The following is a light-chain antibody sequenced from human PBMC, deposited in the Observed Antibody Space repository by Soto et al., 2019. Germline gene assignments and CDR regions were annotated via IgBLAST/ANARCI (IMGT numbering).Light chain of an antibody. J-gene: IGKJ1*01. Sequence: EIVLTQSPATLSLSPGERATLSCRASQSVGSSLAWYQQKPGQAPRLLIYDASNRATGIPARFSGSGSGTDFTLTISSLESEDFAVYYCQHRGYWPPLTFVQGTKVEIK. V-gene: IGKV3-11*01. CDR2: DAS. CDR1: QSVGSS. CDR3: QHRGYWPPLT.